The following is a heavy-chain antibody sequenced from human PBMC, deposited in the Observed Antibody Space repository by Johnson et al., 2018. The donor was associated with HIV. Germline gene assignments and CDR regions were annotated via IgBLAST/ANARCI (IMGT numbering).Heavy chain of an antibody. D-gene: IGHD6-19*01. V-gene: IGHV3-9*01. Sequence: VQLVESGGGLVQPGRSLRLSCAASGFTFDDYAMHWVRQAPGKGLEWVSGINWDGGSTGYADSVKGRFTISRDNSKNTLYLQMNSLRAEDTAVYYCATFGYTSGWIVTDDAFDVWGEGTMVTVSS. CDR1: GFTFDDYA. CDR3: ATFGYTSGWIVTDDAFDV. J-gene: IGHJ3*01. CDR2: INWDGGST.